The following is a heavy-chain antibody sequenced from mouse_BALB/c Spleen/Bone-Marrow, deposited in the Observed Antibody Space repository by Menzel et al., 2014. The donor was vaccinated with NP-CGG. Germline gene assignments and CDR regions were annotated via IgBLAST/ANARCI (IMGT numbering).Heavy chain of an antibody. V-gene: IGHV7-3*02. CDR2: VRTKANGYTT. CDR3: ARALIVFDY. CDR1: GFTFTDYY. J-gene: IGHJ2*01. Sequence: EVKLVESGGGLVQPGGSLRLSCATSGFTFTDYYMSWVRQPPGKALEWLGFVRTKANGYTTEYSASVKVRFTIARDNSQRILYLQMNTLRAEDSATYYCARALIVFDYWGQGTTLTVSS.